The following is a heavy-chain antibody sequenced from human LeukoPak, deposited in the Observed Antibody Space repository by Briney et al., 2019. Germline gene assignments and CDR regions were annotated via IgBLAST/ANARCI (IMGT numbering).Heavy chain of an antibody. CDR2: ISYDGSNK. J-gene: IGHJ4*02. CDR1: GFTFSSYA. Sequence: PGRSLRLSCAASGFTFSSYAMHWVRQAPGKGLGWVAVISYDGSNKYYADSVKGRFTISRDNSKNTLYLQMNSLRAEDTAVYYCARESRYYFDYWGQGTLVTVSS. D-gene: IGHD6-13*01. V-gene: IGHV3-30*04. CDR3: ARESRYYFDY.